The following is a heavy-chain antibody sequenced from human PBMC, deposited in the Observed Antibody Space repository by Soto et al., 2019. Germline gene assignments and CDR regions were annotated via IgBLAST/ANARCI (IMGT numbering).Heavy chain of an antibody. Sequence: ASVKVSCKASGGTFSSYAISWLRQAPGQGLEWMGGIIPIFGTANYAQKFQGRVTITADESTSTAYMELSSLRSEDTAVYYCARKVGDFNPRAHAFDIWGQGTMVTVSS. V-gene: IGHV1-69*13. CDR1: GGTFSSYA. D-gene: IGHD3-3*01. CDR2: IIPIFGTA. J-gene: IGHJ3*02. CDR3: ARKVGDFNPRAHAFDI.